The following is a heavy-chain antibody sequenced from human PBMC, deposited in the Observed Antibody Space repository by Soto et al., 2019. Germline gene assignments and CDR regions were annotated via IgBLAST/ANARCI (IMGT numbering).Heavy chain of an antibody. Sequence: QVQLVESGGGLVKPGGSLRLSCAASGFTFSDYYMSWLRQAPGKGLEWVSYISSSGSTIYYADSVKGRFTISRDNAKNSLYLKMNNLGAEDTAVDYCARADVGAAADYYYYYYMDVWGKGTTVTVSS. CDR2: ISSSGSTI. CDR1: GFTFSDYY. D-gene: IGHD6-13*01. CDR3: ARADVGAAADYYYYYYMDV. V-gene: IGHV3-11*01. J-gene: IGHJ6*03.